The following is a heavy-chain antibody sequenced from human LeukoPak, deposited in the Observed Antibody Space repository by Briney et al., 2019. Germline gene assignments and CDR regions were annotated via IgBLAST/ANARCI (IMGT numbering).Heavy chain of an antibody. D-gene: IGHD4-17*01. CDR1: GFTFSSYA. V-gene: IGHV3-23*01. J-gene: IGHJ1*01. CDR2: ISGSGGST. CDR3: AKDRRVPTVTPLSLQH. Sequence: GGSLRLSCAASGFTFSSYAMSWVRQAPGKGLEWVSAISGSGGSTYYADSVKGRFTISRDNSKNTLYLQMNSLRAEDTAVYYSAKDRRVPTVTPLSLQHWGQGTLVTVSS.